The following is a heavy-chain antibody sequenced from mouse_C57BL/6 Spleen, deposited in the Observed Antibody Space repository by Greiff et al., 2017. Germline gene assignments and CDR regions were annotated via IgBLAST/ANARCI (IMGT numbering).Heavy chain of an antibody. V-gene: IGHV5-6*01. Sequence: EVQGVESGGDLVKPGGSLKLSCAASGFTFSSYGMSWVRQTPDKRLEWVATISSGGSYTYYPDSVKGRFTISRDNAKNTLDLQRSSLKSEDTALYYGARRGTTAYFDYWGQGTTLTVSS. CDR2: ISSGGSYT. J-gene: IGHJ2*01. CDR3: ARRGTTAYFDY. CDR1: GFTFSSYG. D-gene: IGHD1-2*01.